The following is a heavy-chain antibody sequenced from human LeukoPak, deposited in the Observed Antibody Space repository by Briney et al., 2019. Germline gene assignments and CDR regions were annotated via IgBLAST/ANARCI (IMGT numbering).Heavy chain of an antibody. CDR2: INPNSGGT. CDR1: GYTFTGYY. V-gene: IGHV1-2*06. J-gene: IGHJ3*02. D-gene: IGHD4-17*01. CDR3: ARGDYGDYVDGGTGAFDI. Sequence: ASVKVSCKASGYTFTGYYMHWVRQAPGQGLEWMGRINPNSGGTNYAQKFQGRVTMTRDTSTSTVYMELSSLRSEDTAVYYCARGDYGDYVDGGTGAFDIWGQGTMVTVSS.